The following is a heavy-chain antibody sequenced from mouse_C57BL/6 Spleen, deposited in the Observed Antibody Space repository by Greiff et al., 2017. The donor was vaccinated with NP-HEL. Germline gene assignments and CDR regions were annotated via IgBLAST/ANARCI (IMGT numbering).Heavy chain of an antibody. D-gene: IGHD2-14*01. CDR3: ARFIGGYAMDY. V-gene: IGHV1-61*01. CDR2: IYPSDSET. J-gene: IGHJ4*01. Sequence: QVQLQHPGAELVRPGSSVKLSCKASGYTFTSYWMDWVKQRPGQGLEWIGNIYPSDSETHYNQKFKDKATLTVDKSSSTAYMQLSSLTSEDSAVYYCARFIGGYAMDYWGQGTSVTVSS. CDR1: GYTFTSYW.